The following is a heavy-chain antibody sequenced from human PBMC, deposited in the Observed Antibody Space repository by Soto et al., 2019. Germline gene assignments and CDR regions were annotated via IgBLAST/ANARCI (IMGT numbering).Heavy chain of an antibody. J-gene: IGHJ4*02. Sequence: QVKLAQSGAEVKVPGASVRLSCKASGYPFTRYFVHWLRQAPGQGLEWLSYIDAGTGTTDYAPKVQGRVTVTTDASTTTVYLDVTNLRFEDTALYYCAQEVYSSRGSPLDFWGQGTLVTVST. V-gene: IGHV1-46*01. CDR3: AQEVYSSRGSPLDF. D-gene: IGHD3-22*01. CDR2: IDAGTGTT. CDR1: GYPFTRYF.